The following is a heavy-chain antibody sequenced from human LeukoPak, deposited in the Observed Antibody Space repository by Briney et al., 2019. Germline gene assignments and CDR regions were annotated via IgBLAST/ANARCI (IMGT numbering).Heavy chain of an antibody. J-gene: IGHJ4*02. CDR3: ASYGSVSDYFDY. V-gene: IGHV4-4*07. CDR1: GGSISSYY. CDR2: IYTSGST. D-gene: IGHD3-10*01. Sequence: SETLSLTCTVSGGSISSYYWSWIRQPAGKGLEWIGRIYTSGSTNYNPSLKSRVTMSVDTSKNQFSLKLSSVTAADTAVYYCASYGSVSDYFDYWGQGTLVTVSS.